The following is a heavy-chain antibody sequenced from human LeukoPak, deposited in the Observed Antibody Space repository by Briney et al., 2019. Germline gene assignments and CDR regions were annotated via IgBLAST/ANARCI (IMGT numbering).Heavy chain of an antibody. CDR3: AKGRALEVVAALNY. CDR1: GFTFSSYA. D-gene: IGHD2-15*01. V-gene: IGHV3-23*01. CDR2: ISGSGGST. Sequence: GGSLRLSCAASGFTFSSYAMSWVRQAPGKGLEWVSAISGSGGSTYYADSVKGRFTISRDNSKNTLYLQMNSLRADDTAVYYCAKGRALEVVAALNYWGQGTVVTVSS. J-gene: IGHJ4*02.